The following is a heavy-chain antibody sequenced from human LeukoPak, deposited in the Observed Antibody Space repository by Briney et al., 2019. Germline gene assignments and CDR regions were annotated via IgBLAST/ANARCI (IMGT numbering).Heavy chain of an antibody. CDR1: GGSFSGYY. CDR3: ARAILYSNYLRPRDSPIDY. V-gene: IGHV4-34*01. D-gene: IGHD4-11*01. CDR2: TNHSGST. J-gene: IGHJ4*02. Sequence: ASETLSLTCAVYGGSFSGYYWSWIRQPPGQGLEWIGETNHSGSTNYNPSLKSRVTISVDTSKNQFSLKLSSVTAADTAVYYCARAILYSNYLRPRDSPIDYWGQGTLVTVSS.